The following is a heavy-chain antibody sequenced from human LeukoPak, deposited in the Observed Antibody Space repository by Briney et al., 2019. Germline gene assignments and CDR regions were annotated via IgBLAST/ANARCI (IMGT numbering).Heavy chain of an antibody. Sequence: LSLTCTISGDSVXTNXATWTXLRQSPSRGLEWLGRTYYRSKWYNDYAVSMKSRITINPDTSKNQFSLQLNSVTPEDTAVYYCARLVGASWFDSWGQGTLVTVSS. V-gene: IGHV6-1*01. CDR1: GDSVXTNXAT. J-gene: IGHJ5*01. CDR3: ARLVGASWFDS. CDR2: TYYRSKWYN. D-gene: IGHD1-26*01.